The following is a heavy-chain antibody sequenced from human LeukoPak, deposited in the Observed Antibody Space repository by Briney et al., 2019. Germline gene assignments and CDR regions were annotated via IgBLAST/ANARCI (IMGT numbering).Heavy chain of an antibody. CDR3: ARHFHSPWFGF. D-gene: IGHD5-18*01. CDR2: IYPGGSNG. J-gene: IGHJ4*02. V-gene: IGHV5-51*01. CDR1: GFDFTAHG. Sequence: GESLRISGKCSGFDFTAHGIAWVRQMPGKGLEWMGNIYPGGSNGRYSPSFQGQVLMSADKSITTVYLQWSRLKASDTAMYYCARHFHSPWFGFWGQGSLVTVSS.